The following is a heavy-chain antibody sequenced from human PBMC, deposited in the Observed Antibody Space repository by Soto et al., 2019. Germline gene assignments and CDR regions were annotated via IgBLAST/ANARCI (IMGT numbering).Heavy chain of an antibody. CDR1: GFTFSIYA. CDR3: AKTCLHYDILTGYYCY. V-gene: IGHV3-23*01. CDR2: ISGSGGST. J-gene: IGHJ4*02. D-gene: IGHD3-9*01. Sequence: EVQLLESWGGLVQPGGTLRLACAAAGFTFSIYAMSWVRQAPGKGLEWVSAISGSGGSTYYADSVKGRFTISRDNSKNTLYLQMNSLRAEDTAVYYCAKTCLHYDILTGYYCYCGQGTLVTVSS.